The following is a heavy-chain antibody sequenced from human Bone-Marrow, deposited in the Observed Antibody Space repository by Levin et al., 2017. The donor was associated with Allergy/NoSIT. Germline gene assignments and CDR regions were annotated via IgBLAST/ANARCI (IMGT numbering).Heavy chain of an antibody. Sequence: PGESLKISCAASGFTFSSYAMSWVRQAPGKGLEWVSAISGSGGSTYYADSVKGRFTISRDNSKNTLYLQMNSLRAEDTAVYYCAKDRGSNIHNWFDPWGQGTLVTVSS. CDR2: ISGSGGST. CDR1: GFTFSSYA. J-gene: IGHJ5*02. V-gene: IGHV3-23*01. D-gene: IGHD1-26*01. CDR3: AKDRGSNIHNWFDP.